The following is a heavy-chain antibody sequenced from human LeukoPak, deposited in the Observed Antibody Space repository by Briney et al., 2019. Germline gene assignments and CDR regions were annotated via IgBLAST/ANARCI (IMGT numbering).Heavy chain of an antibody. Sequence: GGSLRLSCAASGFTFSSYEMNWVRQAPGKGLEWVSSISTSSSYIYYADSVKGRFTISRDNAKKSLYLEMNSLRVEDTAVYYCARDSLSLTSYDSKFDYWGQGTLVTVSS. CDR3: ARDSLSLTSYDSKFDY. CDR2: ISTSSSYI. J-gene: IGHJ4*02. D-gene: IGHD2-2*01. V-gene: IGHV3-21*01. CDR1: GFTFSSYE.